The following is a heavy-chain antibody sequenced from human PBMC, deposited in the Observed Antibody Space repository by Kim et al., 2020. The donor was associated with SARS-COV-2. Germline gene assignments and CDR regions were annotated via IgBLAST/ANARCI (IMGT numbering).Heavy chain of an antibody. Sequence: GGSLRLSCEASEFSITATSMNWVRQAPGKGLEWISSISSTSTYIFYADSVKGRFTISRDHARNSLYLQMSSLRADDTARYYCASGAESGDYYNYFDPWGQGTLVTVSS. CDR3: ASGAESGDYYNYFDP. CDR1: EFSITATS. V-gene: IGHV3-21*01. CDR2: ISSTSTYI. D-gene: IGHD3-10*01. J-gene: IGHJ5*02.